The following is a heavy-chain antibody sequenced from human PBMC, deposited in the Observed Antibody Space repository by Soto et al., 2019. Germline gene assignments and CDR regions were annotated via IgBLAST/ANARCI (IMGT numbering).Heavy chain of an antibody. D-gene: IGHD5-18*01. Sequence: QVQLVQSGAEVKKPGASVKVSCKASGYTFTSYGISWVRQAPGQGLEWMGWISAYNGNTNYAQKLQGRVTMTTDPPSSTPYLELGSLRSDDTAVYYCARPSRWIQGGGWFDPWSQGTLVTVSS. CDR3: ARPSRWIQGGGWFDP. V-gene: IGHV1-18*01. CDR1: GYTFTSYG. CDR2: ISAYNGNT. J-gene: IGHJ5*02.